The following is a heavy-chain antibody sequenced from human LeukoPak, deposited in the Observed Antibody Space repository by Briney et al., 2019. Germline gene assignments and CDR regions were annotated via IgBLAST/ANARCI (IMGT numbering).Heavy chain of an antibody. CDR3: ARSGYYCYYFDY. J-gene: IGHJ4*02. CDR2: IYYSGTT. CDR1: GGSISSSSYY. V-gene: IGHV4-39*01. Sequence: AETLSLTCAVSGGSISSSSYYWGWIRQPPGKGLEWIGSIYYSGTTYYNPSLKSRVTTSVDTSKNQLSLKLSSVTAADTAVYYCARSGYYCYYFDYWGQGTLVTVSS. D-gene: IGHD3-22*01.